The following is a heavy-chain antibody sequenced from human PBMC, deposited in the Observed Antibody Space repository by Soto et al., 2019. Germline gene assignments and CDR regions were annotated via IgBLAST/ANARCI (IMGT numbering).Heavy chain of an antibody. Sequence: GESLKISCTASGYTFTDYWISWVRQMPGRGLEWMGRIDPSDSYTDYSPAFQGHISISTDKSINTVYLHWSSLKASDTALYYCASLSGTWYVRWFDDWGEGNLVTV. V-gene: IGHV5-10-1*01. CDR1: GYTFTDYW. CDR2: IDPSDSYT. CDR3: ASLSGTWYVRWFDD. J-gene: IGHJ4*02. D-gene: IGHD6-13*01.